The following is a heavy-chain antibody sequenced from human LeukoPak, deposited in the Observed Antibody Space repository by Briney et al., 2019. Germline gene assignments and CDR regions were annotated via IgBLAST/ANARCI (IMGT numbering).Heavy chain of an antibody. CDR3: ARGYCSGGSCYSFAEYFQH. D-gene: IGHD2-15*01. J-gene: IGHJ1*01. V-gene: IGHV3-21*01. Sequence: GGSLRLSCAASGLSFSTYTMNWVRQAPGKGLEWVSSISGTSSYIYYADSVKGRFTVSRDNAKNSLYLQMNSLRAEDTAVYYCARGYCSGGSCYSFAEYFQHWGQGTLVTVSS. CDR2: ISGTSSYI. CDR1: GLSFSTYT.